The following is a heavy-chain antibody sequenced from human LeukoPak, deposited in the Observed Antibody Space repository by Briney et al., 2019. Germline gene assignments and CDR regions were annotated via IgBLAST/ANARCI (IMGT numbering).Heavy chain of an antibody. CDR3: ARQVKTYSSSRRAPFDY. Sequence: GESLKISCKGSGYRFTSYWIGWVRQMPGKGLEWMGIIYPGDSDTRYSPSFQGQVTISADKSISTAYLQWSSLKASDTAMYYCARQVKTYSSSRRAPFDYWGQGTLVTVSS. CDR2: IYPGDSDT. CDR1: GYRFTSYW. D-gene: IGHD6-13*01. V-gene: IGHV5-51*01. J-gene: IGHJ4*02.